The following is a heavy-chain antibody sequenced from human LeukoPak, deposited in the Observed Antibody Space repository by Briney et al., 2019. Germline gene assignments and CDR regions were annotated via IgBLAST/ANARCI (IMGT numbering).Heavy chain of an antibody. CDR3: ARDLHPRLTGYFDY. CDR1: GFTFSSYG. D-gene: IGHD3-16*01. CDR2: IRYDGSNK. Sequence: GGSLRLSCAASGFTFSSYGMHWVRQAPGKGLEWVAFIRYDGSNKYYADSVKGRFTVSRDNSENTLYLEMRSLRAEDTAVYYCARDLHPRLTGYFDYWGQGTLVTVSS. J-gene: IGHJ4*02. V-gene: IGHV3-30*02.